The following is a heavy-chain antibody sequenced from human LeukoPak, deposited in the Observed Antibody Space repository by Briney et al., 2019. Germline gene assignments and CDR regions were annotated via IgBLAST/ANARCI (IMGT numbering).Heavy chain of an antibody. D-gene: IGHD6-13*01. CDR3: AGRFGRLAAGGTPFDF. CDR1: GGSFSDFY. Sequence: SETLSLTCAVYGGSFSDFYWTWIRQSPEKGLEWLGEVNHGGSTTYNPSLKNRLTISVDTSKKQFSLKLTSVTAADTAIYYCAGRFGRLAAGGTPFDFWGQGTLVTVSS. J-gene: IGHJ4*02. V-gene: IGHV4-34*01. CDR2: VNHGGST.